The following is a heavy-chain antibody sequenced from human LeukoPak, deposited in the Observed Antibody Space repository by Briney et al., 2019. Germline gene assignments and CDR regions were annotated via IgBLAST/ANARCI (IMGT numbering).Heavy chain of an antibody. CDR3: AKVIRHNWGAFDY. Sequence: KPGGSLRLSCAASGFTFSDYYMSWIRQAPGKGLEWVSYISSSGSTIYYADSVKGRFTISRDNAKNSLYLQMNSLRAEDTALYYCAKVIRHNWGAFDYWGQGTLVTVSS. CDR1: GFTFSDYY. D-gene: IGHD7-27*01. J-gene: IGHJ4*02. CDR2: ISSSGSTI. V-gene: IGHV3-11*01.